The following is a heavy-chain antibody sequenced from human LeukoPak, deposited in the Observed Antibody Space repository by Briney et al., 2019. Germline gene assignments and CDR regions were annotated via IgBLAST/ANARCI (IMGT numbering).Heavy chain of an antibody. V-gene: IGHV4-59*01. J-gene: IGHJ4*02. CDR2: MYYSGST. CDR3: ARGFRGDYRYFDY. D-gene: IGHD4-11*01. Sequence: TSETLSLTCTVSGGSISSYYWSWIRQPPGKGLECIGYMYYSGSTNYNPSLKTRVTMSVGTSKNQFSLKLSSVTPADTAIYYCARGFRGDYRYFDYWGQGTLVTVSS. CDR1: GGSISSYY.